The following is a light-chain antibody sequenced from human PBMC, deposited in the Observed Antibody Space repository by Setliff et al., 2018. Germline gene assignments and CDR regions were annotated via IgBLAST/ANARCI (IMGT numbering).Light chain of an antibody. V-gene: IGLV2-8*01. CDR3: GAYAGSSKKI. CDR2: DVD. Sequence: QSALSQPPSASGSPGQSVTISCTGTSSDTGDYNYVSWYQHHPGKAPKLLIYDVDKRPSGVPDRFSGSKSGNTAFLTVSGLQADDEADYYCGAYAGSSKKIFGTGTKVTVL. CDR1: SSDTGDYNY. J-gene: IGLJ1*01.